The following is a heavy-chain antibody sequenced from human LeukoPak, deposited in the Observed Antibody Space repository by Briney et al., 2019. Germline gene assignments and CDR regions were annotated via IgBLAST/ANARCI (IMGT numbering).Heavy chain of an antibody. CDR1: GGSISSYY. D-gene: IGHD6-19*01. CDR3: ARYGYSSGLDY. V-gene: IGHV4-39*01. CDR2: IYYSGSS. J-gene: IGHJ4*02. Sequence: SSETLSLTCTVSGGSISSYYWGWIRQSPGKGLEWIGSIYYSGSSYYNPSLKSRVTISVDTSKNQFSLKLSSVTAADTAVFYCARYGYSSGLDYWGQGTLVTVSS.